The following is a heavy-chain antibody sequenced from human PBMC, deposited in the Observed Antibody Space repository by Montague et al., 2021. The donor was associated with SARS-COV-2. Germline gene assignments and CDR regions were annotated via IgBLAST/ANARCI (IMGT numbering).Heavy chain of an antibody. CDR1: GGSISTYY. Sequence: SETLSLTCTVSGGSISTYYWSWIRQPPGKGLEWIGYVYYSGSTNYNPSLKSRVTISVDMSKNQFSLKLSSVTAADTAVYYCARDNEHYYSPNYYYRMDVWGQGPRSPSP. CDR3: ARDNEHYYSPNYYYRMDV. CDR2: VYYSGST. V-gene: IGHV4-59*01. J-gene: IGHJ6*02. D-gene: IGHD3-22*01.